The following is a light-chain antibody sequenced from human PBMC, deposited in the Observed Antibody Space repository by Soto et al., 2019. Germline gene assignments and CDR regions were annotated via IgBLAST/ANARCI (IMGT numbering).Light chain of an antibody. J-gene: IGLJ3*02. Sequence: QSVLAQPPSASGTPGQRVTISCSGSSSNDGINNVYWYQQFPGTAPKLLIYRNDQRPSGVPGRFSGSKSGTSASLAISGLRSEDEADYYCAAWDDSLSGRVFGGGTKLTVL. CDR3: AAWDDSLSGRV. CDR2: RND. V-gene: IGLV1-47*01. CDR1: SSNDGINN.